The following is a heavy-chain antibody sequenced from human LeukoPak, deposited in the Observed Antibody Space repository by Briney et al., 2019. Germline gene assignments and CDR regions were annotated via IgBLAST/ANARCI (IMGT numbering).Heavy chain of an antibody. J-gene: IGHJ4*02. CDR1: GFTFSSYA. V-gene: IGHV3-23*01. CDR3: ARDAYYYGSGSPTPFDY. CDR2: ISGSGGST. Sequence: GGSLRLSCAASGFTFSSYAMSWVRQAPGKGLEWVSAISGSGGSTYYADSVKGRFTISRDNSKNTLYLQMNSLRAEDTAVYYCARDAYYYGSGSPTPFDYWGQGTLVTVSS. D-gene: IGHD3-10*01.